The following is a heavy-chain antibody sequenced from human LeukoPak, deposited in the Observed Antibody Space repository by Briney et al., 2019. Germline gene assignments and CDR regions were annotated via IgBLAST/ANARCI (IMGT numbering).Heavy chain of an antibody. CDR1: GYTFTSYY. CDR3: ARDLWGQWELLGSYYYYGMDV. V-gene: IGHV1-46*01. D-gene: IGHD1-26*01. CDR2: INPSGGST. Sequence: ASVTVSCKASGYTFTSYYMHWVRQAPGQGLEWMGIINPSGGSTSYAQKFQGRVTMTRDTSTSTVYMELSSLRSEDTAVYYCARDLWGQWELLGSYYYYGMDVWGQGTTVTVSS. J-gene: IGHJ6*02.